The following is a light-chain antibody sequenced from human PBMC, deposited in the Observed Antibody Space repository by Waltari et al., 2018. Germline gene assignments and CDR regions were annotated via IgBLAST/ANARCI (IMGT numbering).Light chain of an antibody. V-gene: IGLV2-14*01. J-gene: IGLJ2*01. CDR1: NSDIGSYSS. CDR2: DLT. Sequence: QSVLTQPASVSGSPGQPITISCTGTNSDIGSYSSVSWYQQYPGQAPKLIIYDLTERPSGVSTRFSGSKSGNTASLTISGLQADDEADYFCSSYTGRGTVIFGRGTMVTVL. CDR3: SSYTGRGTVI.